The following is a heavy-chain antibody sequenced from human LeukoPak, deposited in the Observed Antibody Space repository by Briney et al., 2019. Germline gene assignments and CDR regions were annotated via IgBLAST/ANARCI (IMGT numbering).Heavy chain of an antibody. J-gene: IGHJ4*02. Sequence: GGSLRLSCAASGFTFSSYAMHWVRQAPGKGLEYVSAISSNGGSTYYANSVKGGFTISRDNSKNTLYLQMGSPRAEVMAVYYCARDRSNQPRFSPPDYWGQGTLVTVSS. V-gene: IGHV3-64*01. CDR2: ISSNGGST. D-gene: IGHD1-14*01. CDR1: GFTFSSYA. CDR3: ARDRSNQPRFSPPDY.